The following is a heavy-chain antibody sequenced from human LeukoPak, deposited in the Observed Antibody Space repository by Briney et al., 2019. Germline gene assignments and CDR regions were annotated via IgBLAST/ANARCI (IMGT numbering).Heavy chain of an antibody. D-gene: IGHD2-2*01. V-gene: IGHV4-31*03. Sequence: PSETLSLTCTVSGGSISSGGYYWSWIRQHPGKGLEWIGYIYYSGSTYYNPSLKSRVTISVDTSKNQFSLKLSSVTAADTAVYYCAREGRSPSSRLSYTSMPDYWGQGTLVTVSS. J-gene: IGHJ4*02. CDR3: AREGRSPSSRLSYTSMPDY. CDR1: GGSISSGGYY. CDR2: IYYSGST.